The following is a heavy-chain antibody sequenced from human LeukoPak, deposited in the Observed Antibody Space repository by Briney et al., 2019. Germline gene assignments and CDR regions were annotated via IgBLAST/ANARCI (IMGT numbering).Heavy chain of an antibody. CDR1: GFTFDDYA. D-gene: IGHD3-10*01. J-gene: IGHJ4*02. Sequence: GGSLRLSCAASGFTFDDYAMHWVRQAPGKGLEWVSGISWNSGSIGYADSVKGRFTISRDNAKNSLYLQMNSLRAEDTALYYCAKDMVRFGELSLDYWGQGTLVTVSS. CDR3: AKDMVRFGELSLDY. CDR2: ISWNSGSI. V-gene: IGHV3-9*01.